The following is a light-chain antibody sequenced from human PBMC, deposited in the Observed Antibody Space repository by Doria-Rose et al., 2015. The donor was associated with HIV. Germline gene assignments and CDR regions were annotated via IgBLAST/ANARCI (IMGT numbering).Light chain of an antibody. CDR3: QSYDDNDPVV. J-gene: IGLJ2*01. Sequence: NFMLTQPHSVSESPGKTVTISCIRSRGSIASYYVQWYQQRPGSSPTTVIYEDNQRPSGVPDRFSGSIDSSTNSASLTTSGLQTEDEADYYCQSYDDNDPVVFGGGTKLTVL. CDR2: EDN. V-gene: IGLV6-57*01. CDR1: RGSIASYY.